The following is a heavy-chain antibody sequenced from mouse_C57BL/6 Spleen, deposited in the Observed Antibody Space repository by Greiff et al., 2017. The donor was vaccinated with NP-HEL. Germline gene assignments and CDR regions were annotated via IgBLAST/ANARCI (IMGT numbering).Heavy chain of an antibody. CDR3: TTIYYGNYEAY. CDR1: GFNIKDYY. D-gene: IGHD2-1*01. CDR2: IDPEDGDT. Sequence: VQLKQSGAELVRPGASVKLSCTASGFNIKDYYMHWVKQRPEQGLEWIGRIDPEDGDTEYAPKFQGKATMTADTSSNTAYLQLSSLTSEDTAVYYCTTIYYGNYEAYWGQGTLVTVSA. J-gene: IGHJ3*01. V-gene: IGHV14-1*01.